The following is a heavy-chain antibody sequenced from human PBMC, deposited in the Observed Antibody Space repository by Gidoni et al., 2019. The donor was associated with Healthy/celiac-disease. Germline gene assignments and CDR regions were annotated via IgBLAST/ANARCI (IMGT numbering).Heavy chain of an antibody. Sequence: QITLKESGPTLVKPTQTRTLTCTFSGFSVSTRGVGVGWSSQPPGKALEWLALIYWDDDKRYSPSLKSRLTIPKDPSKHQVVLTMPTLYPVDTATYYCAHTNRGYGDYAFQQVNLSNWFDPWGQGTLVTVSS. CDR1: GFSVSTRGVG. J-gene: IGHJ5*02. CDR2: IYWDDDK. D-gene: IGHD4-17*01. CDR3: AHTNRGYGDYAFQQVNLSNWFDP. V-gene: IGHV2-5*02.